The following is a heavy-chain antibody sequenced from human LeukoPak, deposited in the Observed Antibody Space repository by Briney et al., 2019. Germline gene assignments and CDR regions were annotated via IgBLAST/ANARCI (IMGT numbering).Heavy chain of an antibody. J-gene: IGHJ5*02. CDR2: THYSGST. Sequence: SETLSLTCTVSGDSIRSYYWNWVRQPPGKSLEWIGFTHYSGSTFYNPSLKSRVSTSVDTSKNQVSLRLSSVTAADTAVYYCARASARVNWFDPWGQGTLVTVSS. V-gene: IGHV4-59*12. CDR1: GDSIRSYY. CDR3: ARASARVNWFDP.